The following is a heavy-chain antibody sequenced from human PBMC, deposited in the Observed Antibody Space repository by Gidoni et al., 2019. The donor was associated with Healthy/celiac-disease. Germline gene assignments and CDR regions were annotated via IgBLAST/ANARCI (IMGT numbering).Heavy chain of an antibody. CDR1: GFPLRRYD. CDR3: ARDSWWEVATWPFGGMDV. Sequence: QVQLVESGGGVVQPGRSLRRSGAAPGFPLRRYDRHWVRQAPGKGLEWVAVISYDGSNKYYADSVKGRFTISRDNSKNTLYLQMNSLRAEDTAVYYCARDSWWEVATWPFGGMDVWGQGTTVTVSS. V-gene: IGHV3-30-3*01. D-gene: IGHD5-12*01. CDR2: ISYDGSNK. J-gene: IGHJ6*02.